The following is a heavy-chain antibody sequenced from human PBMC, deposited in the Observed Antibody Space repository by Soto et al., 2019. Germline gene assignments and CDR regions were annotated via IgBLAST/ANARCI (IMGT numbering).Heavy chain of an antibody. CDR2: IYYSGST. Sequence: TSETLSLTCTVSGGSISSSSYYWGWIRQPPGKGLEWIGSIYYSGSTYYNPSLKSRVTISVDTSKNQFSLKLSSVTAADTAVYYCARIRGYSGYERWVFDYWGQGTLVTVSS. CDR1: GGSISSSSYY. J-gene: IGHJ4*02. D-gene: IGHD5-12*01. V-gene: IGHV4-39*01. CDR3: ARIRGYSGYERWVFDY.